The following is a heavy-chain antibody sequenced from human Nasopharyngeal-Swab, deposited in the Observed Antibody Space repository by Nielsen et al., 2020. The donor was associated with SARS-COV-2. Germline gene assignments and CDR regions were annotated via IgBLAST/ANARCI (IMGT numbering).Heavy chain of an antibody. D-gene: IGHD2-2*01. CDR3: AADIVVLPAVNLGDYYALDV. V-gene: IGHV3-33*01. Sequence: EGSLRLSCAASGVTISSYDMHWVRQGQGKGLEWEGLIWYIGDNKYYADSVKGRFTISRDNSKNKLYLQMNSLRAEDTAVYYCAADIVVLPAVNLGDYYALDVWGQGTTVTVSS. J-gene: IGHJ6*02. CDR2: IWYIGDNK. CDR1: GVTISSYD.